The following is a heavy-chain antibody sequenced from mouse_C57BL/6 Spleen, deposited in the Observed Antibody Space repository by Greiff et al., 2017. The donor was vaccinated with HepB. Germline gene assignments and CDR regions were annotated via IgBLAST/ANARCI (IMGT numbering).Heavy chain of an antibody. D-gene: IGHD2-3*01. J-gene: IGHJ1*03. CDR1: GYTFTSYW. CDR3: ARGGKDGYIWYFDV. Sequence: QVQLQQPGAELVKPGASVKLSCKASGYTFTSYWMQWVKQRPGHGLEWIGEIDPSNRYTNYNQKFKGKATLTVDTSSSTAYMQLSSLTSEDSAVYDCARGGKDGYIWYFDVWGTGTTVTVSA. V-gene: IGHV1-50*01. CDR2: IDPSNRYT.